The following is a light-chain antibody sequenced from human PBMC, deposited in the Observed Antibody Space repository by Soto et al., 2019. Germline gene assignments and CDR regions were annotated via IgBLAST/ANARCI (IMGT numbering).Light chain of an antibody. CDR1: QRISSY. CDR2: AAS. CDR3: QQSYSTPLT. Sequence: DIQMTQSPSSLSASVGDRVTITCRASQRISSYLNWYQQKPGKAPKLLIYAASSLQSGVPSRFSGSGSGTDFTLTISSLQPEYFATYYCQQSYSTPLTFGGGTKVEIK. J-gene: IGKJ4*01. V-gene: IGKV1-39*01.